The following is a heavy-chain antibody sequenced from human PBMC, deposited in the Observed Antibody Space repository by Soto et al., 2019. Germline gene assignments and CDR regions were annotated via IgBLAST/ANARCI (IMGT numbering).Heavy chain of an antibody. Sequence: GESLKISCKGSGYSFDYHWIGWVRQMPGKGLEWMGFIFPSDSDTRYSPSFQGQVAISADKSIDTAYLQWSTLKASDTAVYYCARGFNNAAFHYFYYIDVWGKGTTVTVSS. CDR1: GYSFDYHW. J-gene: IGHJ6*03. V-gene: IGHV5-51*01. D-gene: IGHD3-10*01. CDR2: IFPSDSDT. CDR3: ARGFNNAAFHYFYYIDV.